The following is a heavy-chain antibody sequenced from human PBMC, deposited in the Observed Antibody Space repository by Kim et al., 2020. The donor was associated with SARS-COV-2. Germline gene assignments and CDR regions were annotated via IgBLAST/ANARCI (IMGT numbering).Heavy chain of an antibody. CDR1: GGSISSSNW. Sequence: SETLSLTCAVSGGSISSSNWWSWVRQPPGNGLEWIGEIYHSGSTNYNPSLKSRVTISVDKSKNQFSLKLSSVTAADTAVYYCARDYYDYVWGSYRQYYFDYWGQGTLVTVSS. V-gene: IGHV4-4*02. D-gene: IGHD3-16*02. CDR3: ARDYYDYVWGSYRQYYFDY. CDR2: IYHSGST. J-gene: IGHJ4*02.